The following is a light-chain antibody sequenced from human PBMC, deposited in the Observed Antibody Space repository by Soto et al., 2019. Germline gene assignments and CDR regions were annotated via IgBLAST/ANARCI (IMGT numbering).Light chain of an antibody. CDR2: GAF. CDR3: QQYTNLET. Sequence: EIVLTQSPATLSVSPGGSATLSCRASQSVTFDLAWYQQRPGQAPRLLIYGAFKRATGVPARFSGSGSGTEFTLTISGLESEDFAVYYCQQYTNLETFGGGTRVESK. CDR1: QSVTFD. V-gene: IGKV3-15*01. J-gene: IGKJ4*01.